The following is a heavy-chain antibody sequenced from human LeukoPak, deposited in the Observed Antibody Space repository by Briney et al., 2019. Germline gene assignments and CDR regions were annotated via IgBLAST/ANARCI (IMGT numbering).Heavy chain of an antibody. V-gene: IGHV3-74*01. D-gene: IGHD4-23*01. CDR2: INGDGSTT. CDR3: ARAHHNYYGGCYDH. Sequence: GESLRLSCVASGFSFSSYWMYWVRQPPGKGLVVVYRINGDGSTTHYADSVKGRFTISRDNAKNTLYLQMNSLRAEDTAVYYCARAHHNYYGGCYDHWGRGTLVTVSS. J-gene: IGHJ4*02. CDR1: GFSFSSYW.